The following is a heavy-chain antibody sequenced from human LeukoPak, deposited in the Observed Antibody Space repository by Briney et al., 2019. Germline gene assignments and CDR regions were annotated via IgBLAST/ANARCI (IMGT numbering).Heavy chain of an antibody. D-gene: IGHD3-3*01. J-gene: IGHJ6*02. CDR3: AREVPSYDFWSGYYADYYYYGMDV. CDR1: GGTFSRYA. CDR2: INPSGGST. Sequence: AASVKVSCKASGGTFSRYAISWVRQAPGQGLEWMGIINPSGGSTSYAQKFQGRVTMTRDTSTSTVYMELSSLRSEDTAVYYCAREVPSYDFWSGYYADYYYYGMDVWGQGTTVTVSS. V-gene: IGHV1-46*01.